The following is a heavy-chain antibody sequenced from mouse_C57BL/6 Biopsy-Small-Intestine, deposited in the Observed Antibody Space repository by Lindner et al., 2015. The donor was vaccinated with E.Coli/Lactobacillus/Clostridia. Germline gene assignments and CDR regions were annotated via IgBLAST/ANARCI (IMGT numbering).Heavy chain of an antibody. Sequence: VQLQESGAELARPGASVKLSCKASGYTFTSYGISWVKQRTGQGLEWIGEIYPRSGNTYYNEKFKGKATLTADKSSSTVYMELRSLTSEDSAVYFCARLTTVVAHFDYWGQGTTLTVSS. CDR2: IYPRSGNT. D-gene: IGHD1-1*01. CDR3: ARLTTVVAHFDY. J-gene: IGHJ2*01. V-gene: IGHV1-81*01. CDR1: GYTFTSYG.